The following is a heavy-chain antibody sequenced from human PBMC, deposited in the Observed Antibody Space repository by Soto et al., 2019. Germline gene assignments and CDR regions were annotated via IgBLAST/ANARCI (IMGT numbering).Heavy chain of an antibody. CDR1: GFIFRNYN. CDR3: ARADYGTFDN. Sequence: EVQLLESGGGLVQPGGSLRLSCVASGFIFRNYNMHWVRQDPGKGLEYVSGISSNGGSTFYADSVKGRFSISRDNSKNTLHLQMGSLRPEYTAIYYCARADYGTFDNWGQGTLVAVSS. V-gene: IGHV3-64*07. J-gene: IGHJ4*02. D-gene: IGHD4-17*01. CDR2: ISSNGGST.